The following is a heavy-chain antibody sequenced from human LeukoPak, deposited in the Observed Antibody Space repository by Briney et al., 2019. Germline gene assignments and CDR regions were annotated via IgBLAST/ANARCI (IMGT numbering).Heavy chain of an antibody. D-gene: IGHD6-19*01. V-gene: IGHV3-33*01. Sequence: GGSLRLSCAASGFTFSSYGMHWVRQAPGKGLEWVAVILSDGSKEFYTDSVKGRFTISRDNAKNSLYLQMNSLRAEDTAVYYCARYLSSGWSYYFDYWAREPWSPSPQ. CDR1: GFTFSSYG. CDR3: ARYLSSGWSYYFDY. CDR2: ILSDGSKE. J-gene: IGHJ4*02.